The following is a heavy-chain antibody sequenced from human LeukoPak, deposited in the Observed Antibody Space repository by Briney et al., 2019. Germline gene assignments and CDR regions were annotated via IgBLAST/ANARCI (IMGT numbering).Heavy chain of an antibody. J-gene: IGHJ5*02. D-gene: IGHD6-19*01. CDR3: ARDQSSVAGTTYNWFDP. CDR2: PSGSGSGDRP. V-gene: IGHV3-23*01. CDR1: GFTFSSYV. Sequence: SAVNLSLYSAASGFTFSSYVMSRHRPAPGQGLEWVSAPSGSGSGDRPYYPDSVKGRFTISIANANNSLYLQMNSLRADDTAVYYCARDQSSVAGTTYNWFDPWGKGTVVTVSS.